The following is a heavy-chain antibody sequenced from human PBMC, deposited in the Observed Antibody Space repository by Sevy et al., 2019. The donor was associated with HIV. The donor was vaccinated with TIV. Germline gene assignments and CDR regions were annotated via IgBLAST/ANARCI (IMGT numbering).Heavy chain of an antibody. Sequence: GGSLRLSCAASGFIFSNFGMHWVRQVPGKGLEWVTFIRYDGSDKYYAASVKGRFTISRDDSKNTLYLQMDSLRAEDTALYYGAKDLAGPGRRYFDYWGQGTLVTVSS. CDR3: AKDLAGPGRRYFDY. V-gene: IGHV3-30*02. CDR2: IRYDGSDK. CDR1: GFIFSNFG. D-gene: IGHD6-13*01. J-gene: IGHJ4*02.